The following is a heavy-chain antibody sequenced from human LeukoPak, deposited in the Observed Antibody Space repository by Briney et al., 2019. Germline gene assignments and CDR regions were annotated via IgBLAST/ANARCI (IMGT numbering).Heavy chain of an antibody. J-gene: IGHJ4*02. CDR2: INAGNGNT. Sequence: ASVKVPCKASGYTFTSYAMHWVRQAPGQRLEWMGWINAGNGNTKYSQKFQGRVTITRDTSASTAYMELSSLRSEDTAVYYCARDQRVTTVTTLVYWGQGTLVTVSS. CDR1: GYTFTSYA. CDR3: ARDQRVTTVTTLVY. D-gene: IGHD4-17*01. V-gene: IGHV1-3*01.